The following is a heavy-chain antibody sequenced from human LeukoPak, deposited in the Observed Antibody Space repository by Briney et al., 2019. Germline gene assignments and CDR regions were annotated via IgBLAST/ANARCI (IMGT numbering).Heavy chain of an antibody. CDR2: IKEDGSEK. CDR3: AREDSGYDLGYYMDV. CDR1: RFTFSNYW. J-gene: IGHJ6*03. V-gene: IGHV3-7*01. D-gene: IGHD5-12*01. Sequence: PGGSLRLSCTASRFTFSNYWMSWVRQAPGKGLEWVANIKEDGSEKYYVDSVKGRFTISRDNAKNSLYLQMNSLRAEDTAVYYCAREDSGYDLGYYMDVWGKGTTVTVSS.